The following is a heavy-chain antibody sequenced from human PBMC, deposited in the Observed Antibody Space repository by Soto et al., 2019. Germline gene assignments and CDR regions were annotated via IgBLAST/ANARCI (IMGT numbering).Heavy chain of an antibody. V-gene: IGHV3-49*03. CDR1: GFTFGDYA. CDR2: IRSKAYGGTT. CDR3: TRERTQYSSRAGGETNFDY. J-gene: IGHJ4*02. D-gene: IGHD6-13*01. Sequence: GGSLRLSCTASGFTFGDYAMSWFRQAPGKGLEWVGFIRSKAYGGTTEYAASVKGRFTISRDDSKSIAYLQMNSLKTEDTAVYYCTRERTQYSSRAGGETNFDYWGQGTLVTVSS.